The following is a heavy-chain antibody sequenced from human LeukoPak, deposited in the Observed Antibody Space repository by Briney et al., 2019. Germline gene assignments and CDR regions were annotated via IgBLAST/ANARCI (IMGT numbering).Heavy chain of an antibody. J-gene: IGHJ4*02. Sequence: SQTLSLTCTVSGGSISSGDYYWSWIRQPPGKGLEWIGYIYYSGSTYYNPSLKSRVTISVDTSKNQFSLKLSSVTAADTAVYYGAREASGSYSLGYWGQGTLVTVSS. V-gene: IGHV4-30-4*01. CDR2: IYYSGST. D-gene: IGHD1-26*01. CDR3: AREASGSYSLGY. CDR1: GGSISSGDYY.